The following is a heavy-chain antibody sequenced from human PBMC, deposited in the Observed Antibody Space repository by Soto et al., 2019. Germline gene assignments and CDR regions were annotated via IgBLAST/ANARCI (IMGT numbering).Heavy chain of an antibody. J-gene: IGHJ4*02. CDR3: AKDPAIGRPSSRLGSLLPD. D-gene: IGHD3-10*01. CDR2: ISYDGSNK. V-gene: IGHV3-30*18. Sequence: GGSLRLSCAASGFTFSSYGMHWVRQAPGKGLEWVAVISYDGSNKYYADSVKGRFTISRDNSKNTLYLQMNSLRAEDTAVYYCAKDPAIGRPSSRLGSLLPDWGQGTLVTVSS. CDR1: GFTFSSYG.